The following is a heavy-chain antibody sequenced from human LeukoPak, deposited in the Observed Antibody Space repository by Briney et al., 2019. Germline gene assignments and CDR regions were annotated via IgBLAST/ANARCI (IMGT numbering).Heavy chain of an antibody. Sequence: SETLSLTCAVYGGSFSGYYWSWIRQPPGKGLEWIGEINHSGSTNYNPSLKSRVTISVDTSKNQFSLKLSSVTAADTAVYYCASGGSRDGYSLWGQGTLVTVSS. CDR3: ASGGSRDGYSL. J-gene: IGHJ4*02. CDR1: GGSFSGYY. D-gene: IGHD5-24*01. CDR2: INHSGST. V-gene: IGHV4-34*01.